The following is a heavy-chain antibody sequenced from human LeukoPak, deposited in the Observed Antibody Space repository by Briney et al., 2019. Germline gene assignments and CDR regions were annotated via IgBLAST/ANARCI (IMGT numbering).Heavy chain of an antibody. Sequence: SETLSLTCTVSGGSISSGSYYWSWIRQPAGKGLEWIGRIYTSGSTNYNPSLKSRVTISVDTSKNQFSLKLSSVTAADTAVYYCARGRGYSYGLPEDYWGQGTLVTVSS. CDR2: IYTSGST. V-gene: IGHV4-61*02. J-gene: IGHJ4*02. CDR3: ARGRGYSYGLPEDY. D-gene: IGHD5-18*01. CDR1: GGSISSGSYY.